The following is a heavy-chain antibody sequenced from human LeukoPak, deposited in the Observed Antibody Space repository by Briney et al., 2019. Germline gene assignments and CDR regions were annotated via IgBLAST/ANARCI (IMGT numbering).Heavy chain of an antibody. J-gene: IGHJ4*02. D-gene: IGHD5-18*01. Sequence: PGGSLRLSCAASGFTFSDYFMSWIRQAPGKGLEWVSYICRTSDYTNYAHSVKGPFTISRDNAKNSLYLQMNSLRVVDTAVYYCARDDSAMFPDCWGQGTLVTVSS. CDR2: ICRTSDYT. CDR1: GFTFSDYF. CDR3: ARDDSAMFPDC. V-gene: IGHV3-11*05.